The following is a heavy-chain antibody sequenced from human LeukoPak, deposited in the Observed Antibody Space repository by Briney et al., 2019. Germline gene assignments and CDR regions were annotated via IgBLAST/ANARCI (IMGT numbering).Heavy chain of an antibody. J-gene: IGHJ4*02. V-gene: IGHV3-23*01. Sequence: GGSLRLSCAASGFTFSSYAISWVRQAPGKGLEWVSAISGSGGSTYYADSVKGRFTISRDNSKNTLYLQMNSLRAEDTAVYYCAKDREYSSSSGDYWGQGTLVTVSS. CDR3: AKDREYSSSSGDY. CDR2: ISGSGGST. D-gene: IGHD6-6*01. CDR1: GFTFSSYA.